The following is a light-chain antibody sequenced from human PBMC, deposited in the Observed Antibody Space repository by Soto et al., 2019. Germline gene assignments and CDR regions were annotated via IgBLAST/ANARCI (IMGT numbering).Light chain of an antibody. CDR2: GAS. Sequence: VLTQSPATLSVSPGERATLSCRASQSVSSNLAWYQQKPGRAPRLLIYGASNRAAGIPVRFSGSGSGTDFTLTISSLQPDDFATYYCQQYNSYSQTFGQGTKVDI. J-gene: IGKJ1*01. CDR1: QSVSSN. V-gene: IGKV3D-15*01. CDR3: QQYNSYSQT.